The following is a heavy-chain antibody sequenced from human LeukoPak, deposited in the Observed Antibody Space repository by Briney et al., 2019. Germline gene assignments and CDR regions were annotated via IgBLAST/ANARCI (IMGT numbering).Heavy chain of an antibody. CDR2: LSGSGGSA. Sequence: GGSLGLSCVASGFTFRSFTMNWVRQTPGKGLEWASALSGSGGSAYYADSVKGRFTISRDNSQNTLYLQMNSLRAEDTAVYYCAKDRLLWHWGQGTLVTVSS. J-gene: IGHJ4*02. CDR1: GFTFRSFT. CDR3: AKDRLLWH. D-gene: IGHD2-21*01. V-gene: IGHV3-23*01.